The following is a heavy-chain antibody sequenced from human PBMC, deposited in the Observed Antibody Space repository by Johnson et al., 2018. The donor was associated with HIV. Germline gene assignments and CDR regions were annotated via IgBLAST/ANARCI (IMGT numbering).Heavy chain of an antibody. CDR3: ATVWRNEGRHAFDI. CDR1: EFTFSRYA. J-gene: IGHJ3*02. D-gene: IGHD1-1*01. Sequence: QVQLVESGGGVVQPGRSLRLSCAASEFTFSRYAMHWVRQAPGKGLEWVAIISYDGSDKSYADSVKGRFTISRDNSKNTLYLQMNSLRAEDTAVYFCATVWRNEGRHAFDIWGQGTMVTVSS. V-gene: IGHV3-30*14. CDR2: ISYDGSDK.